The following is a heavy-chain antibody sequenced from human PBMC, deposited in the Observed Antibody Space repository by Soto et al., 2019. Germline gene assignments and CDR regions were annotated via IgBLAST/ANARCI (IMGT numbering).Heavy chain of an antibody. J-gene: IGHJ3*02. CDR2: INHSGST. V-gene: IGHV4-34*01. D-gene: IGHD2-2*01. CDR1: GGSFSGYY. Sequence: SETLSLTCAVYGGSFSGYYWTWIRQPPGTGLEWIGEINHSGSTNYNPSLKSRVTISVDTSKNQFSLNLSSVTAADTAVYYCARRSSTAGAFDIWGQGTMVTVSS. CDR3: ARRSSTAGAFDI.